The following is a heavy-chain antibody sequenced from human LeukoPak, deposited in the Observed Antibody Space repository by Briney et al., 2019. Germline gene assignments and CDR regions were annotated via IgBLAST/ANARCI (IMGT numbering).Heavy chain of an antibody. V-gene: IGHV3-30*01. CDR1: TFTFSSYA. CDR3: ARDHGAVAGTNAFDI. D-gene: IGHD6-19*01. J-gene: IGHJ3*02. CDR2: ISYDGSNK. Sequence: PGRSLRPAWAPYTFTFSSYAMHWVRQAPGKGLEWVAVISYDGSNKYYAYYVKGRFTISRDNSKNRLYQQMNSLRAEDTAVYYCARDHGAVAGTNAFDIWGQGTMVTVSS.